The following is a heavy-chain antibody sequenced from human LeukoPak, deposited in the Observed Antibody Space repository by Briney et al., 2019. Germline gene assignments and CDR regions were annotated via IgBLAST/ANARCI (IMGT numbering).Heavy chain of an antibody. CDR2: IYTSGST. CDR3: ARGRRDYNYEDYFDY. CDR1: GGSISSYY. Sequence: SETLSLTCTVSGGSISSYYWSWIRQPAGKGLEWIGRIYTSGSTNYNPSLKSRVTMSVDTSKNQFPLKLSSVTAADTAVYYCARGRRDYNYEDYFDYWGQGTLVTVSS. D-gene: IGHD1-20*01. V-gene: IGHV4-4*07. J-gene: IGHJ4*02.